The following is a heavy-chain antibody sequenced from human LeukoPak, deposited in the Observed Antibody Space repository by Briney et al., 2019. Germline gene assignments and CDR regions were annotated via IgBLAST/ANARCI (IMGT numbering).Heavy chain of an antibody. CDR2: IIPIFGTA. CDR1: GGTFSSYA. V-gene: IGHV1-69*05. D-gene: IGHD3-22*01. CDR3: ARSEPYYYDSSGYFDY. Sequence: SVKVSCKASGGTFSSYAISWVRQAPGQGLEWMGGIIPIFGTANYAQKFQGRVTITTDESTSTAYMELSSLRSEDTAVYYCARSEPYYYDSSGYFDYRGQGTLVTVSS. J-gene: IGHJ4*02.